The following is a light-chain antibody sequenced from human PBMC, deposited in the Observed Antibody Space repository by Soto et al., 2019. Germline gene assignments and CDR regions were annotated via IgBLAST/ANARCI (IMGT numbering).Light chain of an antibody. Sequence: DIQMTQSPSTLSASVGDRVTITCRASQSISIWLAWYQQKPGKAPKLLIYKASSLESGVPSRFSGSGSGTEFTLTISSLQPVDFATYYCQQYNSYSVTFGQGTKVEIK. J-gene: IGKJ1*01. CDR3: QQYNSYSVT. V-gene: IGKV1-5*03. CDR2: KAS. CDR1: QSISIW.